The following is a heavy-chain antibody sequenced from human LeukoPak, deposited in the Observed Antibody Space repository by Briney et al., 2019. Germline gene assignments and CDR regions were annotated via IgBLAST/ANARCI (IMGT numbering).Heavy chain of an antibody. J-gene: IGHJ4*02. CDR2: INHSGST. CDR1: GGSFSGYY. CDR3: ARGRRRGLVKQIVPYFDY. Sequence: PSETLSLTCAVYGGSFSGYYWSWIRQPPGKGLEWIGEINHSGSTNYNPSLKSRVTISVDTSKNQFSLKLSSVTAADTAVYYCARGRRRGLVKQIVPYFDYWGQGTLVTVSS. V-gene: IGHV4-34*01. D-gene: IGHD6-19*01.